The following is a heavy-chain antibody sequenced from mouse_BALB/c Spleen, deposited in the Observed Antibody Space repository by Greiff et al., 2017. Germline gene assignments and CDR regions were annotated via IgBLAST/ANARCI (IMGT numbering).Heavy chain of an antibody. CDR2: IRLKSNNYAT. CDR1: GFTFSNYW. J-gene: IGHJ4*01. CDR3: TRCDGYTSGYYYAMDY. Sequence: EVMLVESGGGLVQPGGSMKLSCVASGFTFSNYWMNWVRQSPEKGLEWVAEIRLKSNNYATHYAESVKGRFTISRDDSKSSVYLQMNNLRAEDTGIYYCTRCDGYTSGYYYAMDYWGQGTSVTVSS. V-gene: IGHV6-6*02. D-gene: IGHD2-3*01.